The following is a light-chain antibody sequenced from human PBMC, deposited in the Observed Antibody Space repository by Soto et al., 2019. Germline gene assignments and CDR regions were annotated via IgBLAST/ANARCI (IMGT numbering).Light chain of an antibody. Sequence: EIGLKQSPGTLSLYTGERATLSCRASQSVSSSYLAWYQQKPGQAPRLLIFDASARAVDIPGRFSGSKSGTEFTLTISSLQPEDFAVYYCHYYDKWPPGTFGQGSNAAIK. CDR3: HYYDKWPPGT. V-gene: IGKV3-20*01. J-gene: IGKJ1*01. CDR1: QSVSSSY. CDR2: DAS.